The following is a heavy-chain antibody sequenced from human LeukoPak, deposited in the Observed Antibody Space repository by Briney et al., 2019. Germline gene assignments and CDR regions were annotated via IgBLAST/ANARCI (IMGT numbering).Heavy chain of an antibody. D-gene: IGHD2-15*01. V-gene: IGHV3-74*01. CDR3: ARDLSGPSFY. CDR1: GFPFSSYW. CDR2: INTDGSST. Sequence: GGSLRLSCAVSGFPFSSYWMDWVRQAPGKGPVWVSRINTDGSSTDYADSVKGRFTISRDNAKNSLYLQMNSLRAEDTAVYFCARDLSGPSFYWGQGTLVTVSS. J-gene: IGHJ4*02.